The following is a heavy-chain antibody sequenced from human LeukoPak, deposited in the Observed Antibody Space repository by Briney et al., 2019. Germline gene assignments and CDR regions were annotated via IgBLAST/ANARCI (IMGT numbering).Heavy chain of an antibody. J-gene: IGHJ5*02. CDR2: ISYDGSNK. V-gene: IGHV3-30*18. CDR1: GFTFSSYG. CDR3: AKAVGGEFDP. Sequence: GRSLRLSCAASGFTFSSYGMHWVRQAPGKGLEWVAVISYDGSNKYYADSVKGRFTISRDNPKNTLYLQMNSLRAEDTAVYYCAKAVGGEFDPWGQGTLVTVSS.